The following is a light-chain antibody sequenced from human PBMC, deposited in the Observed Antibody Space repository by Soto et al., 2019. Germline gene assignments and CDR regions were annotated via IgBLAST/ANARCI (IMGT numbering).Light chain of an antibody. J-gene: IGLJ1*01. CDR2: DVS. CDR1: SSDVGYSNY. V-gene: IGLV2-14*01. CDR3: SSYTSSSLYV. Sequence: QSVLTQPASVSGSRGQSITISCTGTSSDVGYSNYVSWYQQLPGKAPKLMIYDVSDRPSGVSNRFSGSKSGSTASLTISGLQAEDEADYYCSSYTSSSLYVFGTGTKVTVL.